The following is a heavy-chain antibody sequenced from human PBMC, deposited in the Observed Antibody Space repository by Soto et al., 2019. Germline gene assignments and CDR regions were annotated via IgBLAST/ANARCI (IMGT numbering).Heavy chain of an antibody. CDR2: INTDGTYT. D-gene: IGHD1-20*01. CDR3: AGFGYDWNGWD. V-gene: IGHV3-74*01. CDR1: GLSFRNYW. Sequence: EMQLVESGGGLVQPGGSLRLSFVASGLSFRNYWLHWVRQAPGKGLEWVSRINTDGTYTSNADPVKGRFTISRDNAKNTLYLQMNSLRVEDTAVYFCAGFGYDWNGWDWGPGTLVTVSS. J-gene: IGHJ4*02.